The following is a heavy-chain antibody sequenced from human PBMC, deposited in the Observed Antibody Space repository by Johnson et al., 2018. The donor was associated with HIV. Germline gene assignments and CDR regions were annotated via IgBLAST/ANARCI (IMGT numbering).Heavy chain of an antibody. D-gene: IGHD1-14*01. CDR1: GFTFSNYA. CDR3: ARGVSPERQAGPDAFDI. V-gene: IGHV3-30*04. J-gene: IGHJ3*02. Sequence: QVQLVESGGGVVQPGRSLRLSCAASGFTFSNYAIHWVRQAPGKGLEWVAVISYDGSNKYYADSVKGRFTISRDNSKNTLYLQMNSLRAEDTAVYYCARGVSPERQAGPDAFDIWGQGTMVTVSS. CDR2: ISYDGSNK.